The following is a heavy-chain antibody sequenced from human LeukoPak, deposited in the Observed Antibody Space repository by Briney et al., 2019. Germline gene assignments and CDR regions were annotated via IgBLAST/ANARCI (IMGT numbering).Heavy chain of an antibody. J-gene: IGHJ4*02. CDR3: AKIGDYGGLEY. D-gene: IGHD4-23*01. CDR1: GYSFSNYW. CDR2: ICPGDSDT. Sequence: GESLKISCKGSGYSFSNYWIAWVRQMPGKGLEWMGIICPGDSDTRYSPSFEGQVTISAAKSISTAYVQWSSLKASDTAMYYCAKIGDYGGLEYWGQGSLVTVSS. V-gene: IGHV5-51*01.